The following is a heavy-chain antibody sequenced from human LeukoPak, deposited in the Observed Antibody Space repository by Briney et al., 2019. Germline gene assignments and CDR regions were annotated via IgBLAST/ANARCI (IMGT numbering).Heavy chain of an antibody. CDR1: GYTFTSYY. D-gene: IGHD1-7*01. Sequence: ASVKVSCKASGYTFTSYYMHWVRQAPGQGLEWMGIINPSGGSTSYAQKFQGRVTMTRDTSTSTVYMELSSLRSEDTAVYYCARGAKNPNWNYAHVTFDYWGQGTLVTVSS. CDR3: ARGAKNPNWNYAHVTFDY. J-gene: IGHJ4*02. CDR2: INPSGGST. V-gene: IGHV1-46*01.